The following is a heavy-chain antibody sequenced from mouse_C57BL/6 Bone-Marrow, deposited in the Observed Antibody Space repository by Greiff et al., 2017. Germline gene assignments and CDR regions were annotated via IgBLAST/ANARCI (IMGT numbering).Heavy chain of an antibody. CDR2: IDPSDSYT. D-gene: IGHD1-1*01. CDR3: ARYGYGSPFDY. J-gene: IGHJ2*01. Sequence: QVQLQQPGAELVMPGASVKLSCKASGYTFTSYWMHWVKQRPGQGLEWIGEIDPSDSYTNYNQKFKGKYTLTVDKSSSTAYMQLSSLTSEDSAVDYCARYGYGSPFDYWGQGTTLTVSS. CDR1: GYTFTSYW. V-gene: IGHV1-69*01.